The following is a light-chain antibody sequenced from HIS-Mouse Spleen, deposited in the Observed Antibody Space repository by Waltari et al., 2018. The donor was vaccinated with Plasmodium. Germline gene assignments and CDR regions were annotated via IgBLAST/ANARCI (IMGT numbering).Light chain of an antibody. Sequence: SYELTQPSSVSVSPGQTARITCSGDVLAKKYARWFQQKPGPAPVLVIDKDSERPSGIPERFSGSSSGTTVTLTISGAQVEDEADYYCYSAADNNRVFGGGTKLTVL. CDR3: YSAADNNRV. V-gene: IGLV3-27*01. CDR1: VLAKKY. J-gene: IGLJ3*02. CDR2: KDS.